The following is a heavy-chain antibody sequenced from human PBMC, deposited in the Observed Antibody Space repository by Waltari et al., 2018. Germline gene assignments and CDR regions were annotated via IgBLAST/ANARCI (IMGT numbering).Heavy chain of an antibody. Sequence: QVQLVQSGAEVKKPGASVKVCCKVSGYTLTEFTMHWVRQAPGKGLDWMGCFDPEDGETIYAQKFQGRVTMTEDTSTDTAYMELSSLRSEDTAVYYCVGMITFGGDPCCWGQGTLVTVSS. J-gene: IGHJ4*02. V-gene: IGHV1-24*01. D-gene: IGHD3-16*01. CDR2: FDPEDGET. CDR1: GYTLTEFT. CDR3: VGMITFGGDPCC.